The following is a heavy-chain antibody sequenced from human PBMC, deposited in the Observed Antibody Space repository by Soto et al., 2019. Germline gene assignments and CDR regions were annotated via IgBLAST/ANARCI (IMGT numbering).Heavy chain of an antibody. CDR2: ISSSSSYI. J-gene: IGHJ6*02. CDR3: ATVNGAYSSGWRYYYGMDV. V-gene: IGHV3-21*01. Sequence: GGSLRLSCAASGFTFSSYSMNWARQAPGKGLEWVSSISSSSSYIYYADSVKGRFTISRDNAKNSLYLQMNSLRAEDTAVYYCATVNGAYSSGWRYYYGMDVWGQGTTVTVSS. CDR1: GFTFSSYS. D-gene: IGHD6-19*01.